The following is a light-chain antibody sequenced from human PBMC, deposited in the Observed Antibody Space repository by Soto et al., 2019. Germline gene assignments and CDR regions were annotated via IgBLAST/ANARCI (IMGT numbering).Light chain of an antibody. J-gene: IGKJ1*01. CDR3: QQYYSART. V-gene: IGKV4-1*01. CDR2: WAS. Sequence: DIVMTQSPDSLAVSLGERATINCKSSQSLLSDSNNKNFLAWYQHKPGQPPKLLFYWASTRESGVPDRFSGSGSGTDFTLTISSLQAEDVAVYYCQQYYSARTFGQGTKVEIK. CDR1: QSLLSDSNNKNF.